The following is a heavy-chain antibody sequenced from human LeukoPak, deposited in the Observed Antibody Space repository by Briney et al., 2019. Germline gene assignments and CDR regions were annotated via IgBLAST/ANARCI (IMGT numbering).Heavy chain of an antibody. V-gene: IGHV4-4*09. CDR2: IYRGETT. D-gene: IGHD3-9*01. Sequence: SETLSLTCSVSGGSINNYWWSWIRQPPGKGLEWIGYIYRGETTNYNPSLKSRVTISVDTSKNQFSLKLSSVTAADTAVYYCAIRQLRYFDWSLDYWGQGTLVTVSS. J-gene: IGHJ4*02. CDR1: GGSINNYW. CDR3: AIRQLRYFDWSLDY.